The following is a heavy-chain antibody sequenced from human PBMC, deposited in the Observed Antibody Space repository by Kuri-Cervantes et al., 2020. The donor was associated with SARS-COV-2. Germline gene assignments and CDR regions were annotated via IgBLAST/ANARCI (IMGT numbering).Heavy chain of an antibody. V-gene: IGHV1-18*04. CDR2: ISAYNGNT. J-gene: IGHJ4*02. CDR1: GYTFTSYG. D-gene: IGHD3-10*01. CDR3: ARDMGDRLLWFGELLY. Sequence: ASVKVSCKASGYTFTSYGISWVRQAPGQGLEWMGWISAYNGNTNYAQKLQGRVTMTTDTSTSTAYMELRSLRSDDTAVYYCARDMGDRLLWFGELLYWGQGTLVTAP.